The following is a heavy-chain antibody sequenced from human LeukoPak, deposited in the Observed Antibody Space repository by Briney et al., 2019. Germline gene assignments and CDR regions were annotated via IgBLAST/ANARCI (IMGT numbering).Heavy chain of an antibody. J-gene: IGHJ4*02. V-gene: IGHV3-23*01. CDR3: AKGGIAAAGTSFYFDY. CDR1: RFXFSSYA. Sequence: GRSLRLSRAPSRFXFSSYAMSSVRQAPGKGLQWVSGMSGSGSGTYYPDSGKGRFTISRDNSKNTLYLQMNSLRAEDTAVYYWAKGGIAAAGTSFYFDYWGQGTLVTVSS. D-gene: IGHD6-13*01. CDR2: MSGSGSGT.